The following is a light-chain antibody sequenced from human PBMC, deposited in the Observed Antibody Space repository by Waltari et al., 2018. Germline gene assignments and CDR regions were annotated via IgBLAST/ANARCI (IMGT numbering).Light chain of an antibody. J-gene: IGLJ3*02. CDR1: SSDVGGYNF. CDR3: CSYTSSSTWV. Sequence: QSALTQPASVSGSPGQSITISCTGTSSDVGGYNFVSWYQQHPGKAPKPIFSEVSNRPSGVSGRFSGSESGTTASLTISGLQAEDEADYHCCSYTSSSTWVFGGGTELTVL. CDR2: EVS. V-gene: IGLV2-14*01.